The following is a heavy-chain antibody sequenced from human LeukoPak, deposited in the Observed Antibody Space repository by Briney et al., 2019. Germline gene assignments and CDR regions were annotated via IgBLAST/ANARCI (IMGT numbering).Heavy chain of an antibody. D-gene: IGHD6-13*01. V-gene: IGHV1-69*04. CDR1: GGTFSSYA. J-gene: IGHJ4*02. Sequence: ASVKVSCKASGGTFSSYAISWVRQAPGQGLEWMGRIIPILGIANYAQKFQGRVTITADKSTSTAYMELSSLRSEDTAVYYCARDIQAIAAAGTRNFDYWGQGTLVTVPS. CDR2: IIPILGIA. CDR3: ARDIQAIAAAGTRNFDY.